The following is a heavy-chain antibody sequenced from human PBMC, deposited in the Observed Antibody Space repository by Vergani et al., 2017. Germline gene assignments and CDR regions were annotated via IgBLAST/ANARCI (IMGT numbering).Heavy chain of an antibody. V-gene: IGHV2-5*01. CDR3: VHRLGYVDWEGAFDV. CDR2: VYWYDDE. D-gene: IGHD3-9*01. CDR1: GFSLTTGGEG. Sequence: QITLRESGPTLVKPTQTLTLTCTFSGFSLTTGGEGVVWIRQPPGRALECLAFVYWYDDERYSPSLKSRVTITKDTSKNEVILTMATRDPVDTATYYCVHRLGYVDWEGAFDVWGPGTMVTGSS. J-gene: IGHJ3*01.